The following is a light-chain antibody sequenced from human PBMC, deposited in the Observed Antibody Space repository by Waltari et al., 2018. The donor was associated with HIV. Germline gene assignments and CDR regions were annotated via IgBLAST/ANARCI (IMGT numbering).Light chain of an antibody. CDR2: EVS. Sequence: QSALTQPASVSGSPGQSITIPCPGTSSDVGGYNYFSWYQQHPGKAPKLMIYEVSNRPSGVSNRFSGSKSGNTASLTISGLQAEDEADYYCSSYTSSSTLEVFGGGTKLTVL. V-gene: IGLV2-14*01. J-gene: IGLJ2*01. CDR1: SSDVGGYNY. CDR3: SSYTSSSTLEV.